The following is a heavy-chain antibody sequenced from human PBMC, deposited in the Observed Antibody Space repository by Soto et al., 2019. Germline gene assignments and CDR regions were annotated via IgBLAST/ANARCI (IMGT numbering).Heavy chain of an antibody. J-gene: IGHJ4*02. CDR2: IYYSGST. CDR3: ARDDERFLPGV. CDR1: GGSISSYY. D-gene: IGHD1-1*01. Sequence: SETLSLTCTVSGGSISSYYWSWIRQPPGKGLEWIGYIYYSGSTNYNPSLESRVTISVDTSQNQFSLKLSSVTAADTAVYYCARDDERFLPGVWGQGTLVTVSS. V-gene: IGHV4-59*01.